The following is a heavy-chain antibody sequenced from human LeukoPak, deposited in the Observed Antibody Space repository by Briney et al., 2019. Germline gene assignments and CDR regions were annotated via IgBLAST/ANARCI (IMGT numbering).Heavy chain of an antibody. D-gene: IGHD2-2*01. CDR3: ARDLLNDEGSSYFFDQ. J-gene: IGHJ4*02. V-gene: IGHV3-48*04. CDR2: ISQSSERI. CDR1: GFTFISYR. Sequence: PGGSLRLSCAASGFTFISYRMKWARQAPGKGRGWVTYISQSSERIYHADSVKGRFTISRDNAKNSLYLQMDSLRVEDTAVYYCARDLLNDEGSSYFFDQWGQGTLVTVAS.